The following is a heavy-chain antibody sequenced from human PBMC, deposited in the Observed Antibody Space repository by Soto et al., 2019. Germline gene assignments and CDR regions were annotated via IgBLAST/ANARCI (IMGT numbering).Heavy chain of an antibody. D-gene: IGHD5-18*01. CDR3: TTDAPGYSYGWAGYYGMDV. CDR2: IKSKTDGGTT. V-gene: IGHV3-15*07. Sequence: GGSLRLSCAASGFTFSNAWMNWVRQAPGKGLEWVGRIKSKTDGGTTDYAAPVKGRFTTSRDDSKNTLYLQMNSLKTEDTAVYYCTTDAPGYSYGWAGYYGMDVWGQGTTVTVSS. J-gene: IGHJ6*02. CDR1: GFTFSNAW.